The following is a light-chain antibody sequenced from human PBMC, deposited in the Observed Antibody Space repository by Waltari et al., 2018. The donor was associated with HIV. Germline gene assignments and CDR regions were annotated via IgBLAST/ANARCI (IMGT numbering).Light chain of an antibody. CDR3: QQRYNTPYT. V-gene: IGKV1-39*01. J-gene: IGKJ2*01. Sequence: DIQMTQSPSSLSASVGDRVTITCRASQTIKSFLNWYQQKPGKAPNLLIYATSTLHGGVPSRFTGSGSGTAFTLTISSLRPEDFATYYCQQRYNTPYTFGQGTKLEIK. CDR1: QTIKSF. CDR2: ATS.